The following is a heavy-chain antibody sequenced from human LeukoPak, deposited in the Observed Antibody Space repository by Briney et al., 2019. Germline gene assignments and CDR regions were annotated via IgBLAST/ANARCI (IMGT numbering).Heavy chain of an antibody. D-gene: IGHD4-17*01. CDR2: MNPNSGNT. Sequence: VASVTVSCKASGYTFTSYDINWVRQATGQGLEWMGWMNPNSGNTGYAQKFQGRVTITRNTSISTAYMELSSLRSEDTAVYYCARGRTTVTIDYWGQGTLVTVSS. CDR1: GYTFTSYD. J-gene: IGHJ4*02. CDR3: ARGRTTVTIDY. V-gene: IGHV1-8*03.